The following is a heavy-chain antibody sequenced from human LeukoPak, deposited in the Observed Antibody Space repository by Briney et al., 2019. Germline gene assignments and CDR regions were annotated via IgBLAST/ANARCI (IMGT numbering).Heavy chain of an antibody. CDR1: GGSISSSSCY. CDR2: IYYSGST. J-gene: IGHJ4*02. CDR3: ARRGRATRGSGLYYFDY. D-gene: IGHD2-15*01. V-gene: IGHV4-39*01. Sequence: SETLSLTCTVSGGSISSSSCYLGWIRQPPGKGLEWIGSIYYSGSTYYNPSLKSRVTISVDTSKNQFSLKLSSVTAADTAVYYCARRGRATRGSGLYYFDYWGQGTLVTVSS.